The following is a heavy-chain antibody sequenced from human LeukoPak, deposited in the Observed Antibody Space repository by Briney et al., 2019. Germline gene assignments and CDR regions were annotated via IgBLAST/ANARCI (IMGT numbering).Heavy chain of an antibody. J-gene: IGHJ4*02. CDR2: ISDRSDKT. V-gene: IGHV3-23*01. CDR1: GFTFSSYG. Sequence: SGGSLRLSCAASGFTFSSYGMSWVRQAPGKGLEWVSTISDRSDKTYYADCVRGRFTISRDNSKNTVYLKMNSMRTEDTALYYCAKNRWGSVATPDSWGQGTLVTVSS. D-gene: IGHD5-12*01. CDR3: AKNRWGSVATPDS.